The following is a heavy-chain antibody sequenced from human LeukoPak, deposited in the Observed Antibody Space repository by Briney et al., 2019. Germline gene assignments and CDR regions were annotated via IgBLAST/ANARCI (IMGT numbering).Heavy chain of an antibody. J-gene: IGHJ6*03. CDR3: ARGHTTVATPGDMDV. V-gene: IGHV1-8*03. Sequence: ASVKVSCKASGYTFTSYDINWVRQATGQGLEWMGWTNPNSGNTGYAQKFQGRVTITRNTSISTAYMELSSLRSEDTAVYYCARGHTTVATPGDMDVWGKGTTVTVSS. CDR1: GYTFTSYD. CDR2: TNPNSGNT. D-gene: IGHD4-23*01.